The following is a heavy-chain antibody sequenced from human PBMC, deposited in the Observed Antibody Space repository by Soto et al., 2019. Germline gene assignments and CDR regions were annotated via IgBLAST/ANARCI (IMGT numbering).Heavy chain of an antibody. D-gene: IGHD6-13*01. J-gene: IGHJ6*02. CDR3: AKASVSSSWDALYYYYGMDV. Sequence: GGSLRLSCAASGFTFSTYSMAWVRQAPGKGLEWVSAISGSGGSTYYADSVKGRFTISRDNSKNTLYLQMNSLRAEDTAVYYCAKASVSSSWDALYYYYGMDVWGQGTTVTVSS. CDR2: ISGSGGST. V-gene: IGHV3-23*01. CDR1: GFTFSTYS.